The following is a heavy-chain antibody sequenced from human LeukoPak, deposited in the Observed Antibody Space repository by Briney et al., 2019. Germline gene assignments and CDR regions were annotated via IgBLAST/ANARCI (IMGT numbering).Heavy chain of an antibody. V-gene: IGHV1-2*02. CDR1: GYTFTGYY. D-gene: IGHD4-17*01. CDR3: ARDRRRVTTGGNNWFDP. J-gene: IGHJ5*02. Sequence: ASVKVSCKASGYTFTGYYMHWVRQAPGQGLEWMGWINPNSGGTNYAQKLQGRVTMTRDTSISTAYMELSRLRSDDTAVYYCARDRRRVTTGGNNWFDPWGQGTLVTVSS. CDR2: INPNSGGT.